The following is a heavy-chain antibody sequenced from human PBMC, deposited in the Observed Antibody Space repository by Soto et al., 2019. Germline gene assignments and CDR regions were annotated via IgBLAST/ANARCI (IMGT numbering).Heavy chain of an antibody. CDR3: AGYIWAGLWFDP. V-gene: IGHV4-59*01. Sequence: QVQLQESGPRLVKPSETLSLTCTVSGGSISTYYWSWIRQPPGKGLEWIGYIYYSGITNYNPSLKSRVTISVDTSKNQFSLKLSSVTAADTAMYYCAGYIWAGLWFDPWGQGTLVTVSS. CDR2: IYYSGIT. CDR1: GGSISTYY. D-gene: IGHD1-20*01. J-gene: IGHJ5*02.